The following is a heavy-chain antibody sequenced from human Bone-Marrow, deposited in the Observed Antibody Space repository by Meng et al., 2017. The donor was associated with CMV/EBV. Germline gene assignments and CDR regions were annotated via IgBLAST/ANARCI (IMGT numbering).Heavy chain of an antibody. CDR1: GYTFTGYY. Sequence: ASVKVSCKASGYTFTGYYMHWVRQAPGQGLEWMGWINPNSGGTNYAQKFQGRVTMTRDTSISTAYMELSSLRAEDTAVYYCATELAEGPFDYWGQGTLVTVSS. J-gene: IGHJ4*02. V-gene: IGHV1-2*02. D-gene: IGHD3-10*01. CDR2: INPNSGGT. CDR3: ATELAEGPFDY.